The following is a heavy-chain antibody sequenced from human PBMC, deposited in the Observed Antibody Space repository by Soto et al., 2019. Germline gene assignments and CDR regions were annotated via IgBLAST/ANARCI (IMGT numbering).Heavy chain of an antibody. V-gene: IGHV1-69*01. J-gene: IGHJ4*02. Sequence: QVQLVQSGAEVKKPGSSMKISCKAFGGSFSDYALSWVRQAPGQGLEWMGGIIPIFGTPNYAQKFQDRVTFTAHESTNTAYMELSRLTSEDPAVYYCARDRAPRVWSYLDLWGQGTHVTVSS. CDR3: ARDRAPRVWSYLDL. CDR1: GGSFSDYA. D-gene: IGHD2-21*01. CDR2: IIPIFGTP.